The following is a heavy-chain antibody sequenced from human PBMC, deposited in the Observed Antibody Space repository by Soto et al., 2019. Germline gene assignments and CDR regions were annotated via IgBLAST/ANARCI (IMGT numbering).Heavy chain of an antibody. Sequence: QVQLQESGPGLVKPSQTLSLTCTVSGGSISSGGYYWSWVRQHPGKGLEWIGYIYYSGRTYYNPSLKSRFTISVHTSKNQFSLKLSSVTAADTAFYYCASTYYNASSGPFDYWGQGTLVTVSS. D-gene: IGHD3-22*01. CDR2: IYYSGRT. J-gene: IGHJ4*02. V-gene: IGHV4-31*03. CDR3: ASTYYNASSGPFDY. CDR1: GGSISSGGYY.